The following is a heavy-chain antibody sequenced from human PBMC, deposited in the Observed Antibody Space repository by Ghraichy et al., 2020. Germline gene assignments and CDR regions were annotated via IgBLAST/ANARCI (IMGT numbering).Heavy chain of an antibody. CDR3: AEANGSYLNAEYFHL. V-gene: IGHV1-24*01. Sequence: ASVKVSCKVSGYTLSELSMHWVRQAPGKGPEWMGGFDSEAGKTIYAQKFQGRVTMTEDTSTDTAYMELSSLRSEDTAVYYCAEANGSYLNAEYFHLWGQGTLVTVSS. J-gene: IGHJ1*01. CDR2: FDSEAGKT. CDR1: GYTLSELS. D-gene: IGHD1-26*01.